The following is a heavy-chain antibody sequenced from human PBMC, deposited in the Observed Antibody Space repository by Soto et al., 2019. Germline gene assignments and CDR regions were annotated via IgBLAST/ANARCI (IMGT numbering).Heavy chain of an antibody. D-gene: IGHD6-19*01. CDR2: ISSSGTTK. Sequence: EVQVVESGGTLVQPGGSLRLSCAAAGFTFRSYNMNWVRQAPGKGLEWISYISSSGTTKYYADSVTGRFSISSDNAKNLMYLQMNSLRDEDTAVYYCAREIAEADFDYWGQGTLVSVSS. V-gene: IGHV3-48*02. J-gene: IGHJ4*02. CDR3: AREIAEADFDY. CDR1: GFTFRSYN.